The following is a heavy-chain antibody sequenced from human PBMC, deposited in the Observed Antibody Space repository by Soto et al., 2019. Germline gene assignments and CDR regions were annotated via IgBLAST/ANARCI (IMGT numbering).Heavy chain of an antibody. V-gene: IGHV1-46*01. D-gene: IGHD5-12*01. J-gene: IGHJ6*02. CDR2: INPSGGST. CDR3: ARDLTYIVASPNRVYYYGMDV. CDR1: GYTFTSYY. Sequence: GASVKVSCKASGYTFTSYYMHWVRQAPGQGLEWMGIINPSGGSTSYAQKFQGRVTMTRDTSTSTVYMELSSLRSEDTAVYYCARDLTYIVASPNRVYYYGMDVWGQGTTVTVSS.